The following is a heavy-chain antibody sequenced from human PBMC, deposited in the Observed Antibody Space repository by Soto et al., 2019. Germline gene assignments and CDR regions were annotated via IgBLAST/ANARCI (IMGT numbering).Heavy chain of an antibody. CDR3: ATLLERHYYYGMHV. V-gene: IGHV5-51*01. CDR1: GYSCTNYW. J-gene: IGHJ6*02. CDR2: SYPGDCYT. Sequence: GESLKISCKGPGYSCTNYWIGWVRQMPGKGLDLMGISYPGDCYTRXXPSFQGQXXIAAYKSISTXDLQWXIVKASDTAMYYCATLLERHYYYGMHVWGQGTTVTVXS. D-gene: IGHD2-15*01.